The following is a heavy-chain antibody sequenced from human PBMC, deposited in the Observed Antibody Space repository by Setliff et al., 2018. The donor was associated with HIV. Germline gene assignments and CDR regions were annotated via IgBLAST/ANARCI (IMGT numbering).Heavy chain of an antibody. CDR1: GYTFTSYA. Sequence: ASVKVSCKASGYTFTSYAMHWVRQAPGQRLEWMGWINAGNGNTKYSQKFQGRVTITADASSSTMYMELSGLRSGDTAVYYCAGPRGDEAFDIWGQGTMVTVSS. CDR3: AGPRGDEAFDI. J-gene: IGHJ3*02. D-gene: IGHD3-10*01. V-gene: IGHV1-3*01. CDR2: INAGNGNT.